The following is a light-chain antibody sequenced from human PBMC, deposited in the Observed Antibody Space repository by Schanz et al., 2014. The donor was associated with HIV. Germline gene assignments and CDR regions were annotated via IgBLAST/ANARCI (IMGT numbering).Light chain of an antibody. CDR1: QSVSSY. V-gene: IGKV3-20*01. CDR2: GAS. CDR3: QQYGSSSWT. Sequence: EIVLTQSPATLSLSPGERATLSCRASQSVSSYLAWYQQKPGQAPRLLIYGASTRATGIPDRFSGSGSGTDFSLTISRLEPGDFAVYYCQQYGSSSWTFGQGTKVEIK. J-gene: IGKJ1*01.